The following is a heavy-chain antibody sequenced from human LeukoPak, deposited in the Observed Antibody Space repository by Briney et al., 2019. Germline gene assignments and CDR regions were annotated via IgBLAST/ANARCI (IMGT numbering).Heavy chain of an antibody. V-gene: IGHV4-59*01. Sequence: SETLSLTCTVSGGSISSYYWSWIRQPPGKGLEWIGYIYYSGSTNYNPSLKSRVTISVDTSKNQFSLKLSSVTAADTAVYYCARYYYDSSGWFDPWGQGALVTVSS. CDR1: GGSISSYY. J-gene: IGHJ5*02. D-gene: IGHD3-22*01. CDR3: ARYYYDSSGWFDP. CDR2: IYYSGST.